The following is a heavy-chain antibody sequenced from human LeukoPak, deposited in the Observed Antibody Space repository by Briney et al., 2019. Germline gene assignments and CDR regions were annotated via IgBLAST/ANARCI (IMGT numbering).Heavy chain of an antibody. CDR1: GFTFDDYA. D-gene: IGHD3-10*01. V-gene: IGHV3-9*01. J-gene: IGHJ2*01. CDR3: AIDYGSGSYFWYFDL. CDR2: ISWNSGSI. Sequence: GGSLRLSCAASGFTFDDYAMHWVRQAPGKGLEWVSGISWNSGSIGYADSVKGRFTISRDNAKNSLYLQMNSLRAEDTALYYCAIDYGSGSYFWYFDLWGRGTLVTVSS.